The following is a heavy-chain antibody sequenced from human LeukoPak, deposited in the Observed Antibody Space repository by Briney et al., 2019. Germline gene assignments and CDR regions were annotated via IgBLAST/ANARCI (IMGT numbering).Heavy chain of an antibody. J-gene: IGHJ4*02. CDR2: IYTSGST. D-gene: IGHD6-19*01. V-gene: IGHV4-61*02. Sequence: NSSQTLSLTCTVSGGSISSGSYYWSWIRQPAGKGLEWIGRIYTSGSTYYNPSLKSQVTISVDTSKNHFSLKLSSVTAADTAVYYCARGSYAVAGTLGGYFDYWGQGTLVTVSS. CDR3: ARGSYAVAGTLGGYFDY. CDR1: GGSISSGSYY.